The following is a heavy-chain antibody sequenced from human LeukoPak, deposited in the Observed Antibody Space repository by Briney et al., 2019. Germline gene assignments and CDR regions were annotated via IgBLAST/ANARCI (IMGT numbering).Heavy chain of an antibody. CDR1: GVTFSGSG. J-gene: IGHJ4*02. V-gene: IGHV3-73*01. CDR2: IRSKANSYAT. Sequence: GGSLRLSCAASGVTFSGSGVHWVRQASGKGLEWVGRIRSKANSYATAFPASVKGRFTISRDDSKNTAYLQMNSLRAEDTAVYYCARAPYCSGGSCYSPFDYWGQGTLVTVSS. D-gene: IGHD2-15*01. CDR3: ARAPYCSGGSCYSPFDY.